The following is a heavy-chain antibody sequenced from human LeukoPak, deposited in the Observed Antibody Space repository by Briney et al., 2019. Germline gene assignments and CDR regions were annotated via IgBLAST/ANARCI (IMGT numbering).Heavy chain of an antibody. Sequence: SVTVSCKASGFTFTSSAVQWVRQARGQRLEWIGWIVVGSGNTNYAQKFQERVTITRDMSTSTAYMELSSLRSEDTAVYYCAAAGPFYDSSGYYWGQGTLVTVSS. V-gene: IGHV1-58*01. J-gene: IGHJ4*02. CDR2: IVVGSGNT. CDR1: GFTFTSSA. CDR3: AAAGPFYDSSGYY. D-gene: IGHD3-22*01.